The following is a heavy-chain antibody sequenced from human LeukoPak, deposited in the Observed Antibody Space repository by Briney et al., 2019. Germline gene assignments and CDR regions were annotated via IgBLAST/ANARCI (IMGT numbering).Heavy chain of an antibody. J-gene: IGHJ4*02. Sequence: PGGSLRLSCAASGFTFSNAWMNWVRQAPGKGLEWVSSITDSSSSMYYADSVKGRFTISRDNAKNSLYLQMNSLRAEDTAVYYCARDFSSGSYYGDYYFDYWGQGTLVTVSS. CDR3: ARDFSSGSYYGDYYFDY. V-gene: IGHV3-21*01. CDR2: ITDSSSSM. D-gene: IGHD1-26*01. CDR1: GFTFSNAW.